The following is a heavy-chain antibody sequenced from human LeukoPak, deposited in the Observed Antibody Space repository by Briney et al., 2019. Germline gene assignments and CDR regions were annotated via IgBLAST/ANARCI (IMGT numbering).Heavy chain of an antibody. Sequence: GRSLRLSCAASGFTFSSYAMHWVRQAPGKGLEWVAVISYDGSNKYYADSVKGRFTISRDNSKNTLYLQMNSLRAEDTAVYYCARGDSSGWYSEFDYWGQGTLVTVSS. CDR2: ISYDGSNK. V-gene: IGHV3-30-3*01. D-gene: IGHD6-19*01. J-gene: IGHJ4*02. CDR1: GFTFSSYA. CDR3: ARGDSSGWYSEFDY.